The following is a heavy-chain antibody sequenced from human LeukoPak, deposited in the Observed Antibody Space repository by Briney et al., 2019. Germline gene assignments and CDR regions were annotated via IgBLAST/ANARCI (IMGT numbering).Heavy chain of an antibody. CDR1: GFTFSSYG. D-gene: IGHD3-10*01. V-gene: IGHV3-30*19. J-gene: IGHJ6*02. CDR2: ISYDGSNK. CDR3: ASNKYGSGYYYGMDV. Sequence: PGGSLRLSCAASGFTFSSYGMHWVRQAPGKGLEWVAVISYDGSNKYYADSVKGRFTISRDNSKDTLYLQMNSLRAEDTAVYYCASNKYGSGYYYGMDVWGQGTTVTVSS.